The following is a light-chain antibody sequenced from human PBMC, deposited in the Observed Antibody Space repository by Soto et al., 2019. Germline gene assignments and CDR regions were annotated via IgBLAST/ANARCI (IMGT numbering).Light chain of an antibody. V-gene: IGKV1-39*01. CDR2: AAS. CDR1: QNIISH. J-gene: IGKJ3*01. CDR3: QQSYSSLFT. Sequence: DIQMTQSPSSLSASVGDRVTITCRASQNIISHLNWYQQKPGKAPKLLIYAASSLHSGVPSRFSGSGSGTDFTLTISSLQPEDFATYYCQQSYSSLFTFGPGTKVDIK.